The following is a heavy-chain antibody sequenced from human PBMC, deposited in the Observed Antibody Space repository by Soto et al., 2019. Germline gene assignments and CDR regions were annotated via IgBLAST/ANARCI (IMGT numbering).Heavy chain of an antibody. CDR2: ISYDGSNK. CDR1: GFTFSSYA. D-gene: IGHD3-9*01. Sequence: GGSLRLSCAASGFTFSSYAMHWVRQAPGKGLEWVAVISYDGSNKYYADSVKGRFTISRDNSKNTLYLQMNSLRAEDTAVYYCARDSSRTGDILTGYPTLQDYWGQGTLVTVSS. CDR3: ARDSSRTGDILTGYPTLQDY. J-gene: IGHJ4*02. V-gene: IGHV3-30-3*01.